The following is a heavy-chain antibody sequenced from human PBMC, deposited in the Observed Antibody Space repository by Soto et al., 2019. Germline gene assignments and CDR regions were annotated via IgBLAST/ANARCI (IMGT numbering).Heavy chain of an antibody. Sequence: QVQLVQSGAEVKKPGSSVKVSCKASGGTFSSYAISWVRQAPGQGLEWMGGIIPIFGTANYAQKFQGRVTSTADESPSTAYMELSSLRSEDTAVYYCAREADGDYVGWYFDLWGRGTLVTVSS. CDR2: IIPIFGTA. J-gene: IGHJ2*01. V-gene: IGHV1-69*12. CDR1: GGTFSSYA. D-gene: IGHD4-17*01. CDR3: AREADGDYVGWYFDL.